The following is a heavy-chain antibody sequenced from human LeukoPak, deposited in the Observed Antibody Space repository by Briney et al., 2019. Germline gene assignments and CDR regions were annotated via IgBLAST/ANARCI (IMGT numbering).Heavy chain of an antibody. CDR2: IYSGGST. CDR1: GFPVSSNY. J-gene: IGHJ6*02. CDR3: ARDRGVGATPDYYYYGMDV. V-gene: IGHV3-66*01. D-gene: IGHD1-26*01. Sequence: GGSLRLSCAASGFPVSSNYMSWVRQAPGKGLEWVSVIYSGGSTYYADSVKGRFTISRDNSKNTLYLQMNSLRAEDTAVYYCARDRGVGATPDYYYYGMDVWGQGTTVTVSS.